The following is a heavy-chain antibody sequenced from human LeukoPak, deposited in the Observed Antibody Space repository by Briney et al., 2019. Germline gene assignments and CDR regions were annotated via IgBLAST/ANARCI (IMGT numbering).Heavy chain of an antibody. CDR2: ISGSGGST. Sequence: GGSLGLSCAASGFTFSSYAMSWVRQAPGKGLEWVSAISGSGGSTYYADSVKGRFTISRDNSKNTLYLQMNSLRAEDTAVYYCAKDGFRLGSAFWGQGTLVTVSS. CDR3: AKDGFRLGSAF. J-gene: IGHJ4*02. D-gene: IGHD3-16*01. V-gene: IGHV3-23*01. CDR1: GFTFSSYA.